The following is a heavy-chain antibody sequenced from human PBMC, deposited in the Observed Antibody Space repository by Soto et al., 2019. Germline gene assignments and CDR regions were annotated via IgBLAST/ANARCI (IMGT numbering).Heavy chain of an antibody. CDR3: ARRPSYYYDSSGFDPFVY. Sequence: QLQLQESGPGLVKPSETLSLTCSVSGGSISSKNYYWGWIRQPPGKGLEWIGIIYYSGTTYYNPSLKSRVIISVATSKNQFSLKLSSVTAADTAVYYCARRPSYYYDSSGFDPFVYWGQGTLVTVSS. CDR2: IYYSGTT. CDR1: GGSISSKNYY. V-gene: IGHV4-39*01. J-gene: IGHJ4*02. D-gene: IGHD3-22*01.